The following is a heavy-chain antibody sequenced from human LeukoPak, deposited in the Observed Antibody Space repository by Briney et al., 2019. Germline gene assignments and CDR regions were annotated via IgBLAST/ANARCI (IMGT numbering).Heavy chain of an antibody. J-gene: IGHJ4*02. CDR3: ARDKNGEFDY. V-gene: IGHV4-59*01. Sequence: SETLSLTCTVSGASIRSYYWSWIRQPPGKGLEWIGYIYYSGSTNYNPSLKSRVTISVDTSKNQFSLKLSSVTAADTAVYYCARDKNGEFDYWGQGTLVTVSS. CDR1: GASIRSYY. CDR2: IYYSGST. D-gene: IGHD2-8*01.